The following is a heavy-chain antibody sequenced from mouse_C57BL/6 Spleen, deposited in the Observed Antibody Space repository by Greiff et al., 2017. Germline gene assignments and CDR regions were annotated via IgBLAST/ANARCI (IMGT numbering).Heavy chain of an antibody. J-gene: IGHJ2*01. Sequence: EVMLLESGGGLVQPGGSLSLSCAASGFTFTDYYMSWVRQPPGKALEWLGFIRNKANGSTTEYSASVKGRFTISRDNSQSILYPEMNALRSVDSAAYYGASSNWDWGYYFDYWGQGTTLTVSS. D-gene: IGHD4-1*02. CDR1: GFTFTDYY. V-gene: IGHV7-3*01. CDR3: ASSNWDWGYYFDY. CDR2: IRNKANGSTT.